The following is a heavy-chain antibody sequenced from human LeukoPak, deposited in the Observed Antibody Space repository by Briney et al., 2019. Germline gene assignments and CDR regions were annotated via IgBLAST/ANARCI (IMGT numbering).Heavy chain of an antibody. CDR3: VKSSGWPDY. CDR1: GFTLSGSW. Sequence: GGSLRLSCAASGFTLSGSWMHWVRQAQGKGLLWVSRISSDGSGSSTMYADSVKGRFTISRDDAKNTLYLQMNSLRGEDTAVYYCVKSSGWPDYWGQGTLVTVSS. CDR2: ISSDGSGSST. D-gene: IGHD6-19*01. J-gene: IGHJ4*02. V-gene: IGHV3-74*03.